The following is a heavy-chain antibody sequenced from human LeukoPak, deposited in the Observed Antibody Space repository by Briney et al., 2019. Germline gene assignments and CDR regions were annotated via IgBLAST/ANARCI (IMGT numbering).Heavy chain of an antibody. CDR1: GGSISSYY. V-gene: IGHV4-59*08. CDR3: ARAGYSYGGNYYYMDV. CDR2: IYYSGST. J-gene: IGHJ6*03. D-gene: IGHD5-18*01. Sequence: PSETLSLTCTVSGGSISSYYWSWIRQPPGKGLEWIGYIYYSGSTNYNPSLKSRVTISVDTSKNQFSLKLSSVTAADTAVYYCARAGYSYGGNYYYMDVWGIGTTVTVSS.